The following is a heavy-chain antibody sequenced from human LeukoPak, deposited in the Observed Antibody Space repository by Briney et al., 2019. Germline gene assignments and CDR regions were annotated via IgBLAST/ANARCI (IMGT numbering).Heavy chain of an antibody. V-gene: IGHV3-7*01. CDR1: GFTFTNYW. CDR2: IKQDGSEN. J-gene: IGHJ4*02. D-gene: IGHD5/OR15-5a*01. Sequence: GGSLRLSCVASGFTFTNYWMSWVRQAPGKGLEWVASIKQDGSENYYVDSVKGRFTISRDNAKNLLYLQMNSLRAEDTAVYYCALIPSNWGQGTLVTVSS. CDR3: ALIPSN.